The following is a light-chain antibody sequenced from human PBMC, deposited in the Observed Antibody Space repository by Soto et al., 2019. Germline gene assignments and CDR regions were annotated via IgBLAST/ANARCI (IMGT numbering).Light chain of an antibody. J-gene: IGKJ2*01. V-gene: IGKV3-15*01. Sequence: IVMTQSPATLSVSPGERATLSCRASQNIYSNVAWYQQRPGQAPRLLIYRASTRAPGIPARFSGSGSGTEFTLTISSLQPEDVAVYYCQQYYSTPPTFGQGTKLEIK. CDR1: QNIYSN. CDR2: RAS. CDR3: QQYYSTPPT.